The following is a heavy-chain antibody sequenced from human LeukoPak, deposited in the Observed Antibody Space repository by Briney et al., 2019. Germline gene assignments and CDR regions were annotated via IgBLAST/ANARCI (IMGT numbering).Heavy chain of an antibody. V-gene: IGHV1-46*01. CDR3: AREMATNPYDY. CDR2: INPSGGST. D-gene: IGHD5-24*01. CDR1: GYTFTSYY. J-gene: IGHJ4*02. Sequence: GASVKVSXKASGYTFTSYYMHWVRQAPGQGLEWMGIINPSGGSTSYAQKFQGRVTMTRDTSTSTVYMELSSLRSEDTAVYYCAREMATNPYDYWGQGTLVTVSS.